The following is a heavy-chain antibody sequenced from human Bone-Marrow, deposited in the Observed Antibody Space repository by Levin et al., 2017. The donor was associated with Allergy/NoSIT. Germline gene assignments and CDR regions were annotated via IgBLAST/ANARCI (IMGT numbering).Heavy chain of an antibody. CDR2: VYYSGST. CDR1: GGSINTDY. D-gene: IGHD3-10*01. CDR3: ARGTGSHDY. J-gene: IGHJ4*02. Sequence: GSLRLSCTVSGGSINTDYWSWIRQPPGKGLEWIGHVYYSGSTNYNPSLKSRVTMSADTSKNQFSLKLFSLTAADTAVYYCARGTGSHDYWGQGTLVAVSS. V-gene: IGHV4-59*01.